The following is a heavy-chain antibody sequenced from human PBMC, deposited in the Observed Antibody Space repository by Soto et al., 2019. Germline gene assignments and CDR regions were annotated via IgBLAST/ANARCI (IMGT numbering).Heavy chain of an antibody. D-gene: IGHD7-27*01. CDR1: GGSITDYE. V-gene: IGHV4-59*01. Sequence: QVQVQESGPGVVKPSETLSLTCAVSGGSITDYEWGWIRQPPGRGLELIGYVTEAGRTNNLNTSLKPRVTTSRHTPGSQVSLKLTSVNAAATVVYYCVRGSWGTLDVWGQGTTVPVSS. CDR3: VRGSWGTLDV. J-gene: IGHJ6*02. CDR2: VTEAGRT.